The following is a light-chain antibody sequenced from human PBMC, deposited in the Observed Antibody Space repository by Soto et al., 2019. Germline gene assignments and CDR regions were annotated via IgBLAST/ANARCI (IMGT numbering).Light chain of an antibody. CDR2: RAS. CDR1: QPISSW. CDR3: QQYDNYSA. V-gene: IGKV1-5*03. J-gene: IGKJ1*01. Sequence: DIQMTQSPSTLSASVGDRVTITCRASQPISSWLAWYQHKPGKAPKLLIYRASILESGVPSRFSGSGYGTEFTLTITSLQPDDFATYYCQQYDNYSAFGQGTKVEVK.